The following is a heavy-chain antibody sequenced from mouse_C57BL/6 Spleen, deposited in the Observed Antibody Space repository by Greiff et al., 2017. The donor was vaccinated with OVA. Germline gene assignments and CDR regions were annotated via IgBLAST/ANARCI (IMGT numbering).Heavy chain of an antibody. D-gene: IGHD2-3*01. CDR2: INPNNGGT. V-gene: IGHV1-22*01. J-gene: IGHJ2*01. Sequence: VQLKQSGPELVKPGASVKMSCKASGYTFTDYNMHWVKQSHGKSLEWIGYINPNNGGTSYNQKFKGKATLTVNKSSSTAYMELRSLTSDDSAVYYCARAVDGYYFDYWGQGTTLTVSS. CDR1: GYTFTDYN. CDR3: ARAVDGYYFDY.